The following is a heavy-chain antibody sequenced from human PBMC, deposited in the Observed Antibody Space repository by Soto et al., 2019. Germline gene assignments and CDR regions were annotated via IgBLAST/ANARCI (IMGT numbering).Heavy chain of an antibody. J-gene: IGHJ3*02. D-gene: IGHD6-19*01. CDR2: ISGSGGTT. V-gene: IGHV3-23*01. CDR1: GFTFSSYA. Sequence: EVQLLESGGGLVQPGGSLRLSCAASGFTFSSYAMSWVRQAPRKGLEWVSAISGSGGTTYYADSVKGRFTFSRDNSKNTLYLQMNSLRAEDSSVYYCAKTANGWFSAFDIWGQGTMVAVSS. CDR3: AKTANGWFSAFDI.